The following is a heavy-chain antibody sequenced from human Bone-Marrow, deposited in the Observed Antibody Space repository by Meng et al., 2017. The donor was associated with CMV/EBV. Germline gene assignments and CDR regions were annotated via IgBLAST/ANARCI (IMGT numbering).Heavy chain of an antibody. CDR2: MNPNSGNT. D-gene: IGHD3-10*01. CDR1: GYTFTSYD. CDR3: ARGRTSPLRWFGETRFEY. Sequence: ASVKVSCKASGYTFTSYDINWVRQATGQGLEWMGWMNPNSGNTGYAQKFQGRVTMTRNTSISTAYMELSSLRSEDTAVYYCARGRTSPLRWFGETRFEYWGQGTLVTVSS. V-gene: IGHV1-8*01. J-gene: IGHJ4*02.